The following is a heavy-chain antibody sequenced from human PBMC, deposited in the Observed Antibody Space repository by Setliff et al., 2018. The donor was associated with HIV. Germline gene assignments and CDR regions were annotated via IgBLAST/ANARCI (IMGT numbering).Heavy chain of an antibody. CDR1: GFTFFSYE. V-gene: IGHV3-48*03. Sequence: GGSLRLSCAASGFTFFSYEMNWVRQAPGKGLEWISYISSTGNTIYYADSVKGRFTISRDNAKNSLSLQTNSLRPEDTAVYYCAREGRITSFGVIIPGSNALDVWGQGTTVTVSS. D-gene: IGHD3-3*01. J-gene: IGHJ6*02. CDR3: AREGRITSFGVIIPGSNALDV. CDR2: ISSTGNTI.